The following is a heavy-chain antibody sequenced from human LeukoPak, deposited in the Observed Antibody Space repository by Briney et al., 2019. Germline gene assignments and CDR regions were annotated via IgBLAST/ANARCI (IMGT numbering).Heavy chain of an antibody. CDR1: GGSISSGSYF. D-gene: IGHD3-10*01. CDR2: IYTSGST. CDR3: SSGSYSLPEY. Sequence: SETLSLTCTVSGGSISSGSYFWSWIRQPAGKGLEWIGRIYTSGSTNYNPSLKSRVTISVDTSKNQFSLKLSSVTAADTAVYYCSSGSYSLPEYWGQGTLVTVSS. J-gene: IGHJ4*02. V-gene: IGHV4-61*02.